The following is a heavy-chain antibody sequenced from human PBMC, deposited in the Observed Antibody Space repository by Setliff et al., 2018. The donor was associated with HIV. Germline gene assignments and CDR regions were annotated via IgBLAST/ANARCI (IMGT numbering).Heavy chain of an antibody. D-gene: IGHD2-15*01. Sequence: ASVKVSCKASGYTFTGYYMHWVRQAPGQGLEWMGWISGNNGKTNYAQKFQGRVTITADKSTRTAYMELSSLRSEDTAVYYCAKELSYCSGGNCYFDSWGQGTLVTVSS. V-gene: IGHV1-18*04. J-gene: IGHJ4*02. CDR3: AKELSYCSGGNCYFDS. CDR2: ISGNNGKT. CDR1: GYTFTGYY.